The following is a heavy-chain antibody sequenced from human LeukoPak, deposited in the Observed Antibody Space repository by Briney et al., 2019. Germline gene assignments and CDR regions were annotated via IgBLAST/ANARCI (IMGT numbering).Heavy chain of an antibody. D-gene: IGHD2-2*01. Sequence: ASVKVSCKASGYTFTSYGISWVRQAPGQGLEWMGWISAYNGNTNYAQKLQGRVTMTTDTSTSTAYMELRSLRSDDTAVYYCARSRSRDCSSNSCYSYGLDYRGQGTLVTVSS. J-gene: IGHJ4*02. CDR1: GYTFTSYG. CDR2: ISAYNGNT. V-gene: IGHV1-18*01. CDR3: ARSRSRDCSSNSCYSYGLDY.